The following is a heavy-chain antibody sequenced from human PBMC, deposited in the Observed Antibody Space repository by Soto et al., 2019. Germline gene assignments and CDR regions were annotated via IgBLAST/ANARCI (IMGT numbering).Heavy chain of an antibody. J-gene: IGHJ4*02. V-gene: IGHV3-23*01. CDR2: ISGSGGST. CDR1: GFTFSSYA. CDR3: ALHGLEWLSRYYFDY. Sequence: GGSLRLSCAASGFTFSSYAMSWVRQAPGKGLEWVSAISGSGGSTYYADSVKGRFTISRDNSKNTLYLQMNSLRAEDTAVYYCALHGLEWLSRYYFDYRGQGTLVTVSS. D-gene: IGHD3-3*01.